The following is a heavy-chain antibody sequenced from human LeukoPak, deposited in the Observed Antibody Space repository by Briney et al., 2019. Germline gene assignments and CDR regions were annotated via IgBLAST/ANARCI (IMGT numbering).Heavy chain of an antibody. Sequence: ASVKVSCKASGYTFTGYYMHWVRQAPGQGLERMGWINPNSGGTNYAQKFQGRVTMTRDTSISTAYMELSRLRSDDTAVYYCARVPYGSGSYFPKSPPYYFDYWGQGTLVTVSS. CDR1: GYTFTGYY. J-gene: IGHJ4*02. CDR2: INPNSGGT. CDR3: ARVPYGSGSYFPKSPPYYFDY. V-gene: IGHV1-2*02. D-gene: IGHD3-10*01.